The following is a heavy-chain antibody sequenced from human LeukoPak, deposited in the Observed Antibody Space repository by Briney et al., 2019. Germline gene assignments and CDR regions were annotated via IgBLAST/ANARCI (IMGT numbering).Heavy chain of an antibody. CDR2: INPSASST. CDR3: ARGLGTYGSGRLPDY. CDR1: GYTFTSYY. D-gene: IGHD3-10*01. J-gene: IGHJ4*02. V-gene: IGHV1-46*01. Sequence: GASVKVSCKASGYTFTSYYMHWVRQAPGQGLEWMGIINPSASSTIYAQKFQGRVTMTRDTSTSTVYMELSSLRFEDTAVYYCARGLGTYGSGRLPDYWGQGTLVTVSS.